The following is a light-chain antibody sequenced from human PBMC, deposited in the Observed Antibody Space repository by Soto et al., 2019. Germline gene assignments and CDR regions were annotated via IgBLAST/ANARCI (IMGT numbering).Light chain of an antibody. V-gene: IGKV1-5*03. CDR2: KAS. CDR3: QQYNSYLYT. CDR1: QSVNIN. Sequence: MTQSPATLSVSPGERATLSCRASQSVNINLAWYQQKPGKAPKLLIYKASSLESGIPSRFSGSGSGTEFTLTISSLQPDDFATYYCQQYNSYLYTFGQGTKLEIK. J-gene: IGKJ2*01.